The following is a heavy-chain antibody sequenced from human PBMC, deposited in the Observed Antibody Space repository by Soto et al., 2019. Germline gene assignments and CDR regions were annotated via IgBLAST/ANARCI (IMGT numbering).Heavy chain of an antibody. CDR1: SGSISTYY. Sequence: PSETLSLTCTVSSGSISTYYWSWVRQPPGKGLEWIGYIYYTGSTNYNPSHKTRVAISMDTSKNQFSLNLSSVTAADTAVYYCARHVATGRCYYYYCMDVWGKGTTVTVSS. V-gene: IGHV4-59*08. CDR2: IYYTGST. J-gene: IGHJ6*03. CDR3: ARHVATGRCYYYYCMDV. D-gene: IGHD3-10*01.